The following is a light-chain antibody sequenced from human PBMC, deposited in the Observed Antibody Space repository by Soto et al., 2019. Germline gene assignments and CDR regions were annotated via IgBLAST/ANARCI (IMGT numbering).Light chain of an antibody. J-gene: IGKJ1*01. V-gene: IGKV1-5*03. CDR2: NTA. CDR3: QHWNDYSWT. CDR1: QSISIW. Sequence: DIHMTQSPSTLSASVGDRVTITCRASQSISIWLAWYQQKPGNAPNLLIYNTASLETGVPSRFSGSGSGTEFPLTISSLQPDDFANYYYQHWNDYSWTFGQGTKVEVK.